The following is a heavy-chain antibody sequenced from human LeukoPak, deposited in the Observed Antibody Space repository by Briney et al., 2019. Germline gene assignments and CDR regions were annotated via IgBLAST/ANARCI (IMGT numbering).Heavy chain of an antibody. Sequence: GGSLRLSCAASGFTFSSYAMSWVRQAPGKGLEWVSAISGSSGATYYADSVKGRFTISRDNSKNTLYVQMNSLRAEDTAVYSCAKSPYCSSGSCYRGGYAFDIWGQGTMVTVSS. D-gene: IGHD2-15*01. V-gene: IGHV3-23*01. CDR2: ISGSSGAT. CDR1: GFTFSSYA. CDR3: AKSPYCSSGSCYRGGYAFDI. J-gene: IGHJ3*02.